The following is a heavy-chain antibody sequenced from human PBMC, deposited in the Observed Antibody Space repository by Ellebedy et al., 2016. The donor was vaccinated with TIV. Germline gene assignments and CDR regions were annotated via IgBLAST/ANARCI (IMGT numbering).Heavy chain of an antibody. D-gene: IGHD3-10*01. CDR3: AIAFGELALGY. CDR2: INSDGSST. CDR1: GFTFSSYW. J-gene: IGHJ4*02. V-gene: IGHV3-74*01. Sequence: GGSLRLSCAASGFTFSSYWMHWVRQAPGKGLVWVSRINSDGSSTSYADSVKGRFTISRDNAKNTLYLQMNSLRAEDTAVYYCAIAFGELALGYWGQGTLVTVSS.